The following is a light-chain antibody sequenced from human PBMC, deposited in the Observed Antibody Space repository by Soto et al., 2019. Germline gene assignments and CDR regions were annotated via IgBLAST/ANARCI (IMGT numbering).Light chain of an antibody. Sequence: DIQMTQSPSTLSASVGDRVTITCRAGQSISSWLAWYQQNPGKAPMLLIYKVSDLEGGGPSKFSGSGGGTDFTITISSLQADDFVADYYHKYNSYSPVTFGGGTKVDIK. CDR2: KVS. CDR3: HKYNSYSPVT. V-gene: IGKV1-5*03. J-gene: IGKJ4*01. CDR1: QSISSW.